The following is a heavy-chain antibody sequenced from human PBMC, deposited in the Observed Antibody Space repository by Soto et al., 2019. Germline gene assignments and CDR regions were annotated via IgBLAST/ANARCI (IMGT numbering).Heavy chain of an antibody. CDR3: ARESAARNWFDP. J-gene: IGHJ5*02. V-gene: IGHV3-48*02. CDR2: ISSSSSTI. D-gene: IGHD2-2*01. CDR1: GFTFSSYS. Sequence: EVQLVESGGGLVQPGGSLRLSCAASGFTFSSYSMNWVRQAPGKGLAWVSYISSSSSTIYYADSVKGRFTISRDNAKNSLYLQMNSLRDEDTAVYYCARESAARNWFDPWGQGTLVTVSS.